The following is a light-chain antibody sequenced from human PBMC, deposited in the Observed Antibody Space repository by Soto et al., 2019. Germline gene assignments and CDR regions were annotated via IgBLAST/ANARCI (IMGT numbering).Light chain of an antibody. CDR2: DAS. Sequence: EIVMTQSPATLSVSIGERATLSCRASQSVRRNVAWYQQKPGQAPRLLIYDASTRATGIPARFSGSESGTEFTLTISSLQSEDFAVYYCQQYNDWPPYTFGQGTKLEIK. CDR3: QQYNDWPPYT. J-gene: IGKJ2*01. V-gene: IGKV3-15*01. CDR1: QSVRRN.